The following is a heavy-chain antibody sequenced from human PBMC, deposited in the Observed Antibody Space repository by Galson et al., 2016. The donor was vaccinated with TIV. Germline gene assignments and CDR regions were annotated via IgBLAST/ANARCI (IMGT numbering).Heavy chain of an antibody. CDR1: GFTFDDFD. D-gene: IGHD2-21*01. J-gene: IGHJ4*02. CDR3: ARVASCGGTCYYLDS. V-gene: IGHV3-20*04. CDR2: VNWNGLGT. Sequence: SLRLSCAASGFTFDDFDMARVRQGPGRGLEWVSSVNWNGLGTSYADSVKGRFTISRDSAKNSLYLQMDSLGAEDTALYYCARVASCGGTCYYLDSWGQGTLVAVSS.